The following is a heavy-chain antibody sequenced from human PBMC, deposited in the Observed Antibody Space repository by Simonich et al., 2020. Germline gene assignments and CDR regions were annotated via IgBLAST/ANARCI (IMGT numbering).Heavy chain of an antibody. D-gene: IGHD7-27*01. Sequence: QVQLVQSGAEVKKPGASVKVSCKASGYTFTGYYMHWVRQAPGQGLEWMRWINPKSGGINYAQNFQCRVTITRDTSISTAYMELSRLRSDDTAVYYCARGRLTGDKGAFDIWGQGTMVTVSS. CDR1: GYTFTGYY. J-gene: IGHJ3*02. V-gene: IGHV1-2*02. CDR3: ARGRLTGDKGAFDI. CDR2: INPKSGGI.